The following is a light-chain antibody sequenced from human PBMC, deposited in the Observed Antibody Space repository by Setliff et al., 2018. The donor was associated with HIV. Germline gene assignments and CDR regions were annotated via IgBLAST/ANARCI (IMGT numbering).Light chain of an antibody. CDR1: RSDVGAYNY. J-gene: IGLJ1*01. Sequence: QSVLTQPASVSGSPGQSITISCTGTRSDVGAYNYVSWYQQHPGKAPKLIIYEVSSRPSGVSSRFSGSKSGNTASLTISGLQAEDEADYFCSSYRGGSTLFVLGPGTKVTVL. CDR3: SSYRGGSTLFV. CDR2: EVS. V-gene: IGLV2-14*01.